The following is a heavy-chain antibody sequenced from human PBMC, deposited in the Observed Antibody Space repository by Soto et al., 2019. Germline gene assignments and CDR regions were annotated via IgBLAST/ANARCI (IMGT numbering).Heavy chain of an antibody. CDR2: IYDNGGA. D-gene: IGHD1-7*01. V-gene: IGHV4-31*03. CDR3: ARVKGGTTRRAFVS. J-gene: IGHJ4*02. Sequence: QVQLQESGPGLVKPSQTLSLTCTVSGDSISSGGYYWSWIRQHPGKGLEWIGYIYDNGGAYYSPSLRGRVVISLDRSENQFSLRLSSVTAAGTAGYYCARVKGGTTRRAFVSWGQGTLVTVSS. CDR1: GDSISSGGYY.